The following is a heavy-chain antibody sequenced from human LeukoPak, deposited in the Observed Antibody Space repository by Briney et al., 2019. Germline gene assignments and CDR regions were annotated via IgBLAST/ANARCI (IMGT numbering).Heavy chain of an antibody. CDR2: VNLQGST. CDR1: GGSITSTNY. J-gene: IGHJ4*02. Sequence: PSGTLSLTCGVSGGSITSTNYWTWVRQPPGKGLEWIGEVNLQGSTNYNPSLMGRVAISVDMSENHISLQLTSVTAADTAVYYCARPNTDAAGYYFDYWGQGTLVTVSS. D-gene: IGHD6-13*01. V-gene: IGHV4-4*02. CDR3: ARPNTDAAGYYFDY.